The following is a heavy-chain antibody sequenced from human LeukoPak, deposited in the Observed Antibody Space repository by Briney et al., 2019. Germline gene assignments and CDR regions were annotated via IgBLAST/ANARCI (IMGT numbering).Heavy chain of an antibody. CDR2: IYYSGST. D-gene: IGHD6-13*01. Sequence: PSETLSLTCTVSGGSISSYYWSWIRQPPGKGLEWIGYIYYSGSTNYNPSLKSRVTISVDTSRNQFSLKLNSVTAADTAVYNCASGYSSSWYWFDPWGQGTLVTVSS. CDR3: ASGYSSSWYWFDP. J-gene: IGHJ5*02. V-gene: IGHV4-59*08. CDR1: GGSISSYY.